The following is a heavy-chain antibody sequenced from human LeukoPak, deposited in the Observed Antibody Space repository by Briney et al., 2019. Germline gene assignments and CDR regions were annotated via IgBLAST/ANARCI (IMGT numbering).Heavy chain of an antibody. V-gene: IGHV3-74*01. D-gene: IGHD6-19*01. J-gene: IGHJ4*02. CDR1: GFTFSSYW. CDR2: INSDGSST. Sequence: GGSLRLSCAASGFTFSSYWMHWVRQAPGKGLVWVSRINSDGSSTSYADSVKGRFTISRDNAKNTLYLQMNSLRAEDTAVYYCARASSGWYYFDYWGQGTLDTVSS. CDR3: ARASSGWYYFDY.